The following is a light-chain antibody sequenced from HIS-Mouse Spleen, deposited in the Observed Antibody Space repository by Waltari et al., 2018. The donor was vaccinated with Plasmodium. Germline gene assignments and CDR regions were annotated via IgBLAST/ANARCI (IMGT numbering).Light chain of an antibody. V-gene: IGLV6-57*04. CDR3: QSYDSSNQRV. CDR2: GDN. J-gene: IGLJ3*02. Sequence: NFMLTQPHSVSESPGKTVTISCTRSSGSIASNYVQWYQQRPGSAPTTVIYGDNQRPSGVPDLFSGSIDSSSNSASLTISGLKTEDEADYYCQSYDSSNQRVFGGGTKLTVL. CDR1: SGSIASNY.